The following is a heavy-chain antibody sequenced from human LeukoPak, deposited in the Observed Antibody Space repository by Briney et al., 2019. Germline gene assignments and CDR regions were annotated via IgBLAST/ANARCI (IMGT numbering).Heavy chain of an antibody. CDR3: ASGYYDSSGPYPFDY. CDR2: IIPIFGTA. CDR1: GGTFISYA. Sequence: SVTVSFTASGGTFISYAISWVRQARGQGREWMGGIIPIFGTANYAQKFQGRVTITTDESTSKAYMELSRLRSDDTAVYYCASGYYDSSGPYPFDYWGQGTLVTVSS. V-gene: IGHV1-69*05. J-gene: IGHJ4*02. D-gene: IGHD3-22*01.